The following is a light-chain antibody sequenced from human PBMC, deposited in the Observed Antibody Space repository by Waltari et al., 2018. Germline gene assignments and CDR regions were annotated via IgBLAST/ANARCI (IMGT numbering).Light chain of an antibody. CDR2: GKN. J-gene: IGLJ1*01. Sequence: SSELTQDPAMSVALGQTVRITCPGDSLRSYYASWYQQKPGQAPVLVIYGKNNRPSGIPDRFSGSSSGNTASLTITGAQAEDEADYYCNSRDSSGNHLGVFGTGTKVTVL. V-gene: IGLV3-19*01. CDR1: SLRSYY. CDR3: NSRDSSGNHLGV.